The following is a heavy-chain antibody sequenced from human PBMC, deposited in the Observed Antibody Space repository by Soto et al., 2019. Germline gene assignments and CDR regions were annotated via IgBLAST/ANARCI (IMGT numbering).Heavy chain of an antibody. Sequence: PGGSLRLSCAASGFAFSNYEMNWVRQAPGKGLEWVSYISPSGSTIYYADSVKGRFTISRDDAKDSLYLEMDSLRADDTAVYYCARESFSASPNFFDYWGQGTLVTVSS. V-gene: IGHV3-48*03. D-gene: IGHD1-26*01. CDR3: ARESFSASPNFFDY. J-gene: IGHJ4*02. CDR1: GFAFSNYE. CDR2: ISPSGSTI.